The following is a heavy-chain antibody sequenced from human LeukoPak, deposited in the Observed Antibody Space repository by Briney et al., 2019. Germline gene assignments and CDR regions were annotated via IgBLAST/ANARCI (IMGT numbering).Heavy chain of an antibody. CDR1: GYTFTGYY. V-gene: IGHV1-2*02. CDR2: INPNSGGT. Sequence: GASVKVSCKASGYTFTGYYMHWVRQAPGQGLEWMGWINPNSGGTNYAQKFQGRVTMTRDTSISTAYMELSRLRSDDTAVYYCARSFDYDSPIDYWDQGTLVTVSS. CDR3: ARSFDYDSPIDY. J-gene: IGHJ4*02. D-gene: IGHD5-12*01.